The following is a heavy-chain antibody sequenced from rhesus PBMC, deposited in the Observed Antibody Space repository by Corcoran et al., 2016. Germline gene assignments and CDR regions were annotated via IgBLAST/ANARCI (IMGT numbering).Heavy chain of an antibody. D-gene: IGHD5-30*01. CDR1: GYSISSGYY. CDR2: ITYRGST. J-gene: IGHJ4*01. Sequence: QVQLQESGPGLVKPSETLSLTCAGSGYSISSGYYWSWIRQPPGKGLECIGYITYRGSTSYNPSLKSRVTFSRDTSRNQFSLKLSSVTAADTAVYYWASLDTVGTKSDYWGQGVLVTVSS. V-gene: IGHV4-122*02. CDR3: ASLDTVGTKSDY.